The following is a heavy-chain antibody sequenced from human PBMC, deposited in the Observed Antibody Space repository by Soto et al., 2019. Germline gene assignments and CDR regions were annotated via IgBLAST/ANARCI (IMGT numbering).Heavy chain of an antibody. V-gene: IGHV5-51*01. CDR2: IYPGDSDT. Sequence: GESMQISGKGSGDRLTSYWSGWMRQMPGKGLEWMGIIYPGDSDTRYSPSFQGQVTISADKSISTAYLQWSSLKASDTAMYYCATRVQDPGKYYYGMDVWGQGTTVTVS. J-gene: IGHJ6*02. CDR1: GDRLTSYW. D-gene: IGHD6-13*01. CDR3: ATRVQDPGKYYYGMDV.